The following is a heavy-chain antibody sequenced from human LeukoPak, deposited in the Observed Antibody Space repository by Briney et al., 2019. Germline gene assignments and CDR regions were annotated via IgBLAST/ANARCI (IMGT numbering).Heavy chain of an antibody. CDR2: IYTSGST. CDR1: GGSISSGSYY. J-gene: IGHJ4*02. D-gene: IGHD3-3*01. Sequence: SETLSLTCTVSGGSISSGSYYWSWIRQPAGKGLEWIGRIYTSGSTNYNPSLKSRVTISVDTSKNQFSLKLSSVTAADTAVYYCAREEPIFGVVIAFDYWGQGTLVTVSS. CDR3: AREEPIFGVVIAFDY. V-gene: IGHV4-61*02.